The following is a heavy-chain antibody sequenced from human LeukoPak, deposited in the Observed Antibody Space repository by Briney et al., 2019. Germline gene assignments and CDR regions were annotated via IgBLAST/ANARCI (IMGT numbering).Heavy chain of an antibody. CDR3: ARVGRSGWTVDY. CDR2: ISSSSSNI. CDR1: GFDFSTYS. Sequence: PGGSLRLSCAASGFDFSTYSIDWVRQAPGKGLEWVSYISSSSSNIYHADSVKGRFTISRDNAKNSLHLQMNSLRAEDTAVYYCARVGRSGWTVDYWGQGTLVTASS. J-gene: IGHJ4*02. D-gene: IGHD6-19*01. V-gene: IGHV3-48*04.